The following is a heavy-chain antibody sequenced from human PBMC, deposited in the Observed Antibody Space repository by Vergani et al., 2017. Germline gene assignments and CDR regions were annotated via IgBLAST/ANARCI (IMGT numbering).Heavy chain of an antibody. CDR1: GYTFSDYY. V-gene: IGHV1-2*02. CDR3: ARGRSPYGSSPVLSMDV. Sequence: QVQLIQSGAEVKKPGDSVRVSCKASGYTFSDYYLHWVRQAPGQGLEWMGWITPNSDDTKYAQNFQGRVTMTKDTSISTAYMQLSRLTSDDTAVYFCARGRSPYGSSPVLSMDVWCQGTTVSVSS. CDR2: ITPNSDDT. J-gene: IGHJ6*02. D-gene: IGHD6-13*01.